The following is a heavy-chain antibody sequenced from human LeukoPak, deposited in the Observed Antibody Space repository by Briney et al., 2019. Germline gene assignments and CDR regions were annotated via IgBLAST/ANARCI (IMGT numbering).Heavy chain of an antibody. CDR1: GGAFSGYY. J-gene: IGHJ4*02. V-gene: IGHV4-34*01. Sequence: SETLSLTCAVYGGAFSGYYWSWIRQPPGKGLEWIGEINHSGNTNYNPSLKSRVTMSADTSNNQFSLKLSSVTAADTAVYFCARGLGVAAAGNDYWGQGTLVTVSS. CDR2: INHSGNT. D-gene: IGHD6-13*01. CDR3: ARGLGVAAAGNDY.